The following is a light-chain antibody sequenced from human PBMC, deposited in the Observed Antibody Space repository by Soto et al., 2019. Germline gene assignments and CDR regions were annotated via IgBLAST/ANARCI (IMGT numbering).Light chain of an antibody. CDR1: SSNIGAGYP. V-gene: IGLV1-40*01. J-gene: IGLJ1*01. CDR2: G. CDR3: TSYTSTIPYV. Sequence: QSVLTQPPSVSGAPGQRVTISCTGSSSNIGAGYPVHWYQQLPGTAPKLLVAGNRPSGVPDRFSVSKSGASASLAITGLQAEDEADYFCTSYTSTIPYVFGSGTKVTVL.